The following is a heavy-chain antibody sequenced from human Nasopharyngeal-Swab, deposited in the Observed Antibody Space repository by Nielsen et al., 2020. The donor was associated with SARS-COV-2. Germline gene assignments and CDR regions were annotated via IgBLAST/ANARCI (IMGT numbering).Heavy chain of an antibody. J-gene: IGHJ6*02. D-gene: IGHD3-10*01. CDR3: AREGAMVRSYGMDV. Sequence: WVRQAPGQGLEWMGWISGYNGKTNYAEKFQDRVTMTTDTSTYTAYMEPRSLRSDDTAMYYCAREGAMVRSYGMDVWGQGTTVTVSS. V-gene: IGHV1-18*01. CDR2: ISGYNGKT.